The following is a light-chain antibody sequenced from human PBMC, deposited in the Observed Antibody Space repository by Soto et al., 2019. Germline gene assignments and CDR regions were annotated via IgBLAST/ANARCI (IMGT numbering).Light chain of an antibody. CDR1: QSVSSN. CDR3: LQYNNWWT. J-gene: IGKJ1*01. CDR2: GAS. V-gene: IGKV3-15*01. Sequence: EMVMTQSPATLSVSPGERATLSCRASQSVSSNLAWYQQKPGQAPRLLIYGASTRATGIPARFSGSGSGTEFTLTISSLQSEDFAVFYCLQYNNWWTFGQGTKVDI.